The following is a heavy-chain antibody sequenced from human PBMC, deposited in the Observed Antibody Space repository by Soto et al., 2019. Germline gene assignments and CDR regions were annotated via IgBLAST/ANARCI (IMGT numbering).Heavy chain of an antibody. CDR1: GGSISSSSYY. V-gene: IGHV4-39*01. CDR3: ARHLDFNSSSWYDLYYYYYGMDV. D-gene: IGHD6-13*01. Sequence: SETLSLTCTVSGGSISSSSYYWGWIRQPPGKGLEWIGSIYYSGSTYYNPSLKSRVTISVDTSKNQFSLKLSSVTAADMAVYYCARHLDFNSSSWYDLYYYYYGMDVWGQGTTVTVSS. J-gene: IGHJ6*02. CDR2: IYYSGST.